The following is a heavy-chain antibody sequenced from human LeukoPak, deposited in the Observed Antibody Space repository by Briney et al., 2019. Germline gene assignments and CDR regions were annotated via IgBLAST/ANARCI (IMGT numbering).Heavy chain of an antibody. Sequence: GASVKVSCKASGYTFTGYYMHWVRQAPGQGLEWMGWINPNSGGTNYAQKFQGRVTMTRDTSISTVYMELSSLRSEDTAVYYCARETRGVPGAIAAVKGFDYWGQGTLVTVSS. CDR3: ARETRGVPGAIAAVKGFDY. CDR1: GYTFTGYY. V-gene: IGHV1-2*02. D-gene: IGHD6-13*01. CDR2: INPNSGGT. J-gene: IGHJ4*02.